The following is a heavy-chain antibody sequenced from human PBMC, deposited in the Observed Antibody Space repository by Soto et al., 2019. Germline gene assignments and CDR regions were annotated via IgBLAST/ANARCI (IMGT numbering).Heavy chain of an antibody. Sequence: GESLKISCKGSGYSFTSYWIGWVRQMPGKGLGWMGIIYPGDSDTRYSPSFQGQVTISADKSISTAYLQWSSLKASDTAMYYCARHPGIAAAGYYYYGMDVWGQGTTVTVSS. V-gene: IGHV5-51*01. D-gene: IGHD6-13*01. CDR1: GYSFTSYW. CDR2: IYPGDSDT. CDR3: ARHPGIAAAGYYYYGMDV. J-gene: IGHJ6*02.